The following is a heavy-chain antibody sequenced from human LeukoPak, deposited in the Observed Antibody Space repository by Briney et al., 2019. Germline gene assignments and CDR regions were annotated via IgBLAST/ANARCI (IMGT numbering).Heavy chain of an antibody. CDR2: IYPRDGST. D-gene: IGHD1-14*01. CDR1: GYSFTSNY. V-gene: IGHV1-46*01. Sequence: ASVKVSCKASGYSFTSNYIHWVRQAPGQGLEWMGMIYPRDGSTSYAQKFQGRVTVTRDTSTSTVHMELSGLRSEDTAVYYCARGSTAEYWFDPWGQGTLVTVSS. J-gene: IGHJ5*02. CDR3: ARGSTAEYWFDP.